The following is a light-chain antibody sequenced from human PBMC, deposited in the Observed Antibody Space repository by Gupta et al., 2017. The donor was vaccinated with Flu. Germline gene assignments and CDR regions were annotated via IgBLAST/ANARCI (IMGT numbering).Light chain of an antibody. CDR3: GDAASSQT. Sequence: EIVLTQSPVTLSLSPGERATLSCRASQSVSGRYLAWYQLKPGQAPRLLIYGASNRAGGRPARFSPSGFGXDLTLTXSRRGPDHFPAYCGGDAASSQTFGXQASVEI. J-gene: IGKJ1*01. CDR1: QSVSGRY. V-gene: IGKV3-20*01. CDR2: GAS.